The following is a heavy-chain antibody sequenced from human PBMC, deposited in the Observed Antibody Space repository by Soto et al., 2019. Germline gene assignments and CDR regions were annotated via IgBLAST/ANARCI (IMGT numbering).Heavy chain of an antibody. D-gene: IGHD3-9*01. CDR3: AKDGALSDIMSRGLNWFDP. CDR2: ISYDGINK. Sequence: GGSLRLSCAASGFTFSTSGMHWVRQAPGKGLEWVALISYDGINKYYADSVKGRFTISRDNSKKTLYLQMNSLSAEDTAVYYCAKDGALSDIMSRGLNWFDPWGQGTLVTVSS. CDR1: GFTFSTSG. J-gene: IGHJ5*02. V-gene: IGHV3-30*18.